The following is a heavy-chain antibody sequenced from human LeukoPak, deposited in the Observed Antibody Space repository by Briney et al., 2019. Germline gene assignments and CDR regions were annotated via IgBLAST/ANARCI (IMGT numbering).Heavy chain of an antibody. CDR1: GXSISSGGYS. D-gene: IGHD3-22*01. J-gene: IGHJ5*02. V-gene: IGHV4-30-2*01. CDR2: IYHSGST. Sequence: SQTLSLTCAVSGXSISSGGYSWSWIRQPPGRGLEWIGYIYHSGSTYYNPSLKSRVTISVDRSKNQFSLKLSSVTAADTAVYYCARARVTMIGFDPWGQGTLVTVSS. CDR3: ARARVTMIGFDP.